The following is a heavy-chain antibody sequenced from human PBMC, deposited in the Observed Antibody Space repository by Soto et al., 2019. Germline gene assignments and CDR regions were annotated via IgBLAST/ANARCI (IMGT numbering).Heavy chain of an antibody. D-gene: IGHD3-22*01. CDR2: ITDNGGAT. Sequence: EVQLLESGGGLVQPGESLRLSCVASGFTFSTYALSWVRQAPGKGLEWVSSITDNGGATKYADSVEGRFTISRDSSKNTLYLHMTSLRVEDTAVYYCARDDSGYYQFPNWFGPWGQGTLVTVSS. J-gene: IGHJ5*02. V-gene: IGHV3-23*01. CDR3: ARDDSGYYQFPNWFGP. CDR1: GFTFSTYA.